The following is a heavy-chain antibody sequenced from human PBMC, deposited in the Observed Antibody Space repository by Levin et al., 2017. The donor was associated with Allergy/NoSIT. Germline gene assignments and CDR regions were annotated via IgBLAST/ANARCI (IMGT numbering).Heavy chain of an antibody. J-gene: IGHJ3*02. CDR3: ANSNDDSGRYSHAFDI. V-gene: IGHV3-23*01. CDR2: ISTIGT. D-gene: IGHD5-12*01. CDR1: GFTFSTYA. Sequence: GGSLRLSCAASGFTFSTYAMIWVRQAPGKGLEWVSSISTIGTHYADSVKGRFTISRDNSRNTLSLQMNSLRVEDPAVYYCANSNDDSGRYSHAFDIWGQGTMATVTS.